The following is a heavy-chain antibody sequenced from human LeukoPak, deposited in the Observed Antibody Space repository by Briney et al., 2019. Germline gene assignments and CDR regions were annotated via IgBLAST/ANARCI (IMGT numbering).Heavy chain of an antibody. J-gene: IGHJ6*02. Sequence: ASVKVSCKASGYTFTSYDINWVRQATGQGLEWMGWMNPNSGNTGYAQKFQGRVTMTGNTSISTAYMELSSLRSEDTAVYYCARGRNYYGSGRSRYYGMDVWGQGTTVTVSS. CDR3: ARGRNYYGSGRSRYYGMDV. CDR2: MNPNSGNT. V-gene: IGHV1-8*01. D-gene: IGHD3-10*01. CDR1: GYTFTSYD.